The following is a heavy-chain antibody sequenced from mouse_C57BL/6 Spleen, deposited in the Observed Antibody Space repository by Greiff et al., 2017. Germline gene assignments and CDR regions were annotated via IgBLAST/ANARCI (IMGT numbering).Heavy chain of an antibody. CDR3: AIQLGSYAMDY. CDR1: GYTFTSYW. Sequence: QVQLQQPGAELVKPGASVKLSCKASGYTFTSYWMHWVKQRPGQGLEWIGMIHPNSGSTNYNEKFKSKATLTVDKSSSTAYMQLSSLTSEDSAVYYCAIQLGSYAMDYWGQGTSVTVSS. J-gene: IGHJ4*01. D-gene: IGHD4-1*02. CDR2: IHPNSGST. V-gene: IGHV1-64*01.